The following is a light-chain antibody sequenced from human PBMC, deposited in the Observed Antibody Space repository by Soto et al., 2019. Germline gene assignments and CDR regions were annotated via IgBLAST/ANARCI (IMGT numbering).Light chain of an antibody. Sequence: EIVLTQSPATLSLSPGERATLSCRASQRVSSYLAWYQQKPGQAPRLLIYDASHRATGIPARFSGSGSGTDFTLTISGLEPEDFAVYYSQQRSNWPPTWTFGQGTKVEIK. CDR2: DAS. J-gene: IGKJ1*01. V-gene: IGKV3-11*01. CDR3: QQRSNWPPTWT. CDR1: QRVSSY.